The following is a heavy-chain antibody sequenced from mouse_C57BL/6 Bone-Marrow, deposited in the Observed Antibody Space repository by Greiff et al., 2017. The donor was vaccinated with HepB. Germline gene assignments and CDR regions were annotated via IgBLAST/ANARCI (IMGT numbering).Heavy chain of an antibody. Sequence: EVKLVESEGGLVQPGSSMKLSCTASGFTFSDYYMAWVRQVPEKGLEWVANINYDGSSTYYLDSLKSRFIISRDNAKNILYLQMSSLKSEDTATYYCARVLLQYYFDYWGQGTTLTVSS. CDR1: GFTFSDYY. D-gene: IGHD1-1*01. CDR3: ARVLLQYYFDY. J-gene: IGHJ2*01. CDR2: INYDGSST. V-gene: IGHV5-16*01.